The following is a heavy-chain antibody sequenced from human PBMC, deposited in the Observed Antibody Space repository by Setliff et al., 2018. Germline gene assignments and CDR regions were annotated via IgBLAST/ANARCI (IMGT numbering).Heavy chain of an antibody. J-gene: IGHJ4*02. CDR2: VDCNSGSV. CDR3: ARGYYDSYARYYVVDDY. CDR1: GYTFSDYL. V-gene: IGHV1-46*01. D-gene: IGHD3-22*01. Sequence: ASVKVSCKASGYTFSDYLIHWVRQAPGLRPEWIGRVDCNSGSVHYAQNFQSRVSVTRDPSTTTAFMELSSLRSDDTAVYYCARGYYDSYARYYVVDDYWGQGTPVTVSS.